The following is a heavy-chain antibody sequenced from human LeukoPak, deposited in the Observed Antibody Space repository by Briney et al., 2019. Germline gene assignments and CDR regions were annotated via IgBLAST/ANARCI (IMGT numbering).Heavy chain of an antibody. CDR2: IWYDGSNQ. Sequence: PGGSLRLSCAASGLTFRNYGMHWVRQAPGKGLEWVAVIWYDGSNQYYVDSVKGRFTVSRDNAKNTLYLQMNSLRAEDTAVYYCAKVVMVRGVFDYWGQGTLVTVSS. D-gene: IGHD3-10*01. CDR3: AKVVMVRGVFDY. CDR1: GLTFRNYG. J-gene: IGHJ4*02. V-gene: IGHV3-33*06.